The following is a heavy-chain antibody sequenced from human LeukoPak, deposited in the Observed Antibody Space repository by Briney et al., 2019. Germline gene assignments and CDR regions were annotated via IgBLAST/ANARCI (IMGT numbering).Heavy chain of an antibody. J-gene: IGHJ6*02. CDR3: ARVHSYASGIEV. Sequence: SQTLSLTCSVSGDSLNGYYWSWIRQPAGEGLEWIGRIHSGGTNYNPSLKSRVTMSLDTSKNQLSLRLTSVTAADTAVYYCARVHSYASGIEVWGQETTVTVSS. CDR1: GDSLNGYY. V-gene: IGHV4-4*07. D-gene: IGHD3-16*01. CDR2: IHSGGT.